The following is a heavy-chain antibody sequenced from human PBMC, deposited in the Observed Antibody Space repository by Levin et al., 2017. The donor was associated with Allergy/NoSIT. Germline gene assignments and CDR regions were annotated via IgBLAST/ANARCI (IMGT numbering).Heavy chain of an antibody. CDR1: GFTFSSYA. V-gene: IGHV3-30-3*01. D-gene: IGHD6-13*01. CDR2: ISYDGSNK. J-gene: IGHJ6*02. Sequence: GESLKISCAASGFTFSSYAMHWVRQAPGKGLEWVAVISYDGSNKYYADSVKGRFTISRDNSKNTLYLQMNSLRAEDTAVYYCARDRSRYSSSYDGMDGWGQGTTVTVSS. CDR3: ARDRSRYSSSYDGMDG.